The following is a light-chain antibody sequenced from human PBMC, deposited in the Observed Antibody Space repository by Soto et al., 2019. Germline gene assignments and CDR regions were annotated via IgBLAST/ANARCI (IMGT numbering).Light chain of an antibody. Sequence: EIVLTQSPGTLSLYPGARATLSCRASQSVGSSHLAWYQQKPGQAPRLLIYGASSRATGIPDRFSGSGSGTDCTLTSSRLEPEDFAVYYCQQYGSAPWTVGQGTKVEIK. CDR2: GAS. CDR3: QQYGSAPWT. V-gene: IGKV3-20*01. CDR1: QSVGSSH. J-gene: IGKJ1*01.